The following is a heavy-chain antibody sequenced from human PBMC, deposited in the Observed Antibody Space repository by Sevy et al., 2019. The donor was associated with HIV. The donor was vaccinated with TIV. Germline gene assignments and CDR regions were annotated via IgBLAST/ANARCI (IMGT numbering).Heavy chain of an antibody. J-gene: IGHJ5*02. CDR2: IYYSGST. CDR3: ARGRYSSSSTTFDP. Sequence: SETLSLTCTVSGGSISSYYWSWIRQPPGKGLEWIGYIYYSGSTNYNPSLKSRVTISVDTSKNQFSLKLSPVTAADTAVYYCARGRYSSSSTTFDPWGQGTLVTVSS. V-gene: IGHV4-59*01. CDR1: GGSISSYY. D-gene: IGHD6-6*01.